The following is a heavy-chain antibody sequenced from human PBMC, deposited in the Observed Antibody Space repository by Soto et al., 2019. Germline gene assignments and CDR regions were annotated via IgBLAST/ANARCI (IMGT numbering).Heavy chain of an antibody. CDR2: IDPSDSYT. V-gene: IGHV5-10-1*01. CDR1: GYSFTSYW. D-gene: IGHD2-15*01. Sequence: GESLKISCNGSGYSFTSYWISWVRQMPGKGLEWMGRIDPSDSYTNYSPSFQGHVTISADKSISTSYLQWSSLKASDTAMYYCASVGSSYRRRNFDYWGQGTLVTVSS. CDR3: ASVGSSYRRRNFDY. J-gene: IGHJ4*02.